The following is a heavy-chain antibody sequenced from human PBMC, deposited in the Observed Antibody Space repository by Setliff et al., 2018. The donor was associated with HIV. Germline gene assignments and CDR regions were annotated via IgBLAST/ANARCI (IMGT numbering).Heavy chain of an antibody. J-gene: IGHJ4*02. CDR3: ASRWGSYYDTNGHPFDY. D-gene: IGHD3-22*01. CDR2: IYQSGNT. V-gene: IGHV4-38-2*01. CDR1: GYSISSGFY. Sequence: SETLSLTCAVSGYSISSGFYWSWMRQPPGKGLEWIGSIYQSGNTNYNPSLESRLTISVDTAKNQFSLKLSSVTAADTAVYYCASRWGSYYDTNGHPFDYWGQGTLVTVSS.